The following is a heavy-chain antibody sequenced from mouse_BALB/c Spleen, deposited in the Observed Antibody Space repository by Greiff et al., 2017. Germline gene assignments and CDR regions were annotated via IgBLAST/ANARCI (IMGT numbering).Heavy chain of an antibody. Sequence: QVQLQQPGAELVKPGASVKLSCKASRYTFTSYWMHWVKQRPGQGLEWIGEINPSNGRTNYNEKFKSKATLTVDKSSSTAYMQLSSLTSEDSAVYYCASVSWFAYWGQGTLVTVSA. CDR2: INPSNGRT. CDR3: ASVSWFAY. V-gene: IGHV1S81*02. J-gene: IGHJ3*01. CDR1: RYTFTSYW.